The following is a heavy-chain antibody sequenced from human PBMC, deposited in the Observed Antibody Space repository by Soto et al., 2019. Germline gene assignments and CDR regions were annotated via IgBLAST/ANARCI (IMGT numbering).Heavy chain of an antibody. CDR1: GFTFSSYA. V-gene: IGHV3-33*01. D-gene: IGHD3-16*01. J-gene: IGHJ4*01. CDR3: ARGRSPTKGGVGPQDY. Sequence: QAGGSLRLSCATSGFTFSSYAMPWVRQAPGKGLERVAVIWYDGSNKYYADSVKGRFTISRDNSMNTLYLQMNGLRAEDKAVYYCARGRSPTKGGVGPQDYWGPGILVTVAA. CDR2: IWYDGSNK.